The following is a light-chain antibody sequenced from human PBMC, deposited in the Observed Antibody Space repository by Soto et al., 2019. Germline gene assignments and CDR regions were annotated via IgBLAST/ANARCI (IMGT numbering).Light chain of an antibody. J-gene: IGLJ1*01. CDR3: GTWDSSLSAGPYV. V-gene: IGLV1-51*01. Sequence: QSVLTQPPSVSAAPGQKVTISCSGSSSNIGNNYVSWYQQLPGTAPKLLIYDNNNRPSGIPDRFSCSKSGTSATLGITGLQTGDEADYYCGTWDSSLSAGPYVFGTGTKVTVL. CDR2: DNN. CDR1: SSNIGNNY.